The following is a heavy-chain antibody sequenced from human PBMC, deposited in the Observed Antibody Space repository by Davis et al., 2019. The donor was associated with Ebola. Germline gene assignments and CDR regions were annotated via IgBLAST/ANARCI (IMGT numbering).Heavy chain of an antibody. V-gene: IGHV6-1*01. D-gene: IGHD5-12*01. J-gene: IGHJ6*04. Sequence: HSQTLSLTCAISGDSVSSGGWNWIRQSPSRGLEWLGRTYYSSKWYNDYAVSVKSRITINPDTSKNQFSLQLNSVTPEDTAVYYCARGWLRSGLDVWGKGAAVIVSS. CDR2: TYYSSKWYN. CDR3: ARGWLRSGLDV. CDR1: GDSVSSGG.